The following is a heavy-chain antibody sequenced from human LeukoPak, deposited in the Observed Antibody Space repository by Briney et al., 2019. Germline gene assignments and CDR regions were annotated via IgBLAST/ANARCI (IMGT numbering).Heavy chain of an antibody. CDR3: ARGAAAGTMWGGFDY. CDR1: GVTFSSYL. V-gene: IGHV3-74*01. J-gene: IGHJ4*02. Sequence: GSLRLSCAASGVTFSSYLMHWVRQAPGKGLVSVSRINRDGSSTSYADSVKGRFTISRDNAKNTLYLQMNSLRAEDTAVYYCARGAAAGTMWGGFDYWGQGTLVTVSS. CDR2: INRDGSST. D-gene: IGHD6-13*01.